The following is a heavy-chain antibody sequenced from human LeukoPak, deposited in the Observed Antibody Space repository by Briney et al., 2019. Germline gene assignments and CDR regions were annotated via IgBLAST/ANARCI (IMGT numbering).Heavy chain of an antibody. CDR2: IYYSGST. CDR3: AREGRVPAASYGMDV. CDR1: GGSISSYY. Sequence: PSETLSLTCTVSGGSISSYYWSWIRQPPGKGLEWIGYIYYSGSTNYNPSLKSRVTISVDTSKNQFSLKLSSVTAADTAVYYFAREGRVPAASYGMDVWGQGTTVTVSS. J-gene: IGHJ6*02. D-gene: IGHD2-2*01. V-gene: IGHV4-59*01.